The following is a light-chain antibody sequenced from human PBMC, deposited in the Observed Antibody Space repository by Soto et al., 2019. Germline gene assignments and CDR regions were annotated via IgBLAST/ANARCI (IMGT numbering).Light chain of an antibody. CDR2: DAS. V-gene: IGKV1-5*01. CDR3: QQYNTYWT. CDR1: QSVNNW. J-gene: IGKJ1*01. Sequence: DIRMTQFPSAMSASVGDRVTITCRASQSVNNWLAWYQHKPGKAPQLLIYDASVLESGVPSRFSGSGSGTEFTLAINGLQSDDFATYYCQQYNTYWTFGPGTKVEVE.